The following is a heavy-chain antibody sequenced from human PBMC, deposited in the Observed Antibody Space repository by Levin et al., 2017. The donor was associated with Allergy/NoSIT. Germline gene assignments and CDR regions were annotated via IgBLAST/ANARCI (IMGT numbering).Heavy chain of an antibody. J-gene: IGHJ4*02. Sequence: SCAASGFTFSDYYMSWIRRAPGKGLEWVSYISSSGSIIYYGDSVKGRFAISRDNAKNSLFLQMNSLRVEDTAFYYCARVTRCGGDCYFLDFWGQGALVTVSS. CDR2: ISSSGSII. CDR3: ARVTRCGGDCYFLDF. D-gene: IGHD2-21*02. CDR1: GFTFSDYY. V-gene: IGHV3-11*01.